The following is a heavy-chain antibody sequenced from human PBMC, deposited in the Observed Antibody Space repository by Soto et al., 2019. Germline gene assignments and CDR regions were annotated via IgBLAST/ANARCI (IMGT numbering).Heavy chain of an antibody. CDR3: ASSIAVAVPSYYYSYGMDL. V-gene: IGHV3-30-3*01. Sequence: GGSLRLSCAASGFTFSSYAMHWVRRAPGKGLEWVAVISYDGSNKYYADSVKGRFTISRDNSKNTLYLQMNSLRAEDTAVYYCASSIAVAVPSYYYSYGMDLWGPGTTVTVSS. J-gene: IGHJ6*02. D-gene: IGHD6-19*01. CDR2: ISYDGSNK. CDR1: GFTFSSYA.